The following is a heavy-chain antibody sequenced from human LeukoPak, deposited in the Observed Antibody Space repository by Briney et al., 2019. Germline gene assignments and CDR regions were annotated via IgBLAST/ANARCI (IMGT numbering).Heavy chain of an antibody. Sequence: ASVKVSCKASGYTFTGYYMHWVRQAPGQGLEWMGWINPNSGDTKYAEKFQARVTMTRDTSMNTAYMELSRLRSDDTAVYYCAGVATSGSYSRGLLYYWGQGTLVTVSS. CDR1: GYTFTGYY. D-gene: IGHD3-10*01. V-gene: IGHV1-2*02. CDR2: INPNSGDT. J-gene: IGHJ4*02. CDR3: AGVATSGSYSRGLLYY.